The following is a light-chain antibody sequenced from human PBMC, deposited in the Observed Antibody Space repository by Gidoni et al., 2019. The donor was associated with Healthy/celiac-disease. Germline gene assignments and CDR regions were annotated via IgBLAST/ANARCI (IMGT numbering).Light chain of an antibody. J-gene: IGKJ3*01. V-gene: IGKV1-27*01. Sequence: DIQMTQSPSSLSASVGDRVTITCRAPQGISNYLAWYQQKPGKVPKILIYAASALHSGVSSRLSGSGSGTDFTLTISSLQPEDVATYYCQKYNSAPFTFGPGTKVDIK. CDR3: QKYNSAPFT. CDR1: QGISNY. CDR2: AAS.